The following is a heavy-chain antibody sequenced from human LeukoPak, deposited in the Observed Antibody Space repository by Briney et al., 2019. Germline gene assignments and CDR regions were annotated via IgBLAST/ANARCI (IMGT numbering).Heavy chain of an antibody. CDR2: IRSDGSNI. CDR1: GFTVSSNY. D-gene: IGHD6-13*01. V-gene: IGHV3-30*02. CDR3: AKEVAAAGLDY. J-gene: IGHJ4*02. Sequence: PGGSLRLSCAASGFTVSSNYMSWVRQAPGKGLEWVAFIRSDGSNIYYADSVKGRFTISRDNSKNTLYLQMNSLRAGDTAVYYCAKEVAAAGLDYWGQGTLVTVSS.